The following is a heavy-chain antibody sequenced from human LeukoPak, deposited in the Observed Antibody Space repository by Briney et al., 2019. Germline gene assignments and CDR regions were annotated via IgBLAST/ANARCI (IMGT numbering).Heavy chain of an antibody. Sequence: SETLSLTCSVSDGSINSYYWNWIRRPPGKGLEWIGYIYYNGNTNYSPSLKSRVTMSVDTSKNLFSLKVSSVTAADTAVYYCARDPNGYYGSGSYYGMDVWGQGTTVTVSS. CDR1: DGSINSYY. D-gene: IGHD3-10*01. CDR2: IYYNGNT. CDR3: ARDPNGYYGSGSYYGMDV. J-gene: IGHJ6*02. V-gene: IGHV4-59*01.